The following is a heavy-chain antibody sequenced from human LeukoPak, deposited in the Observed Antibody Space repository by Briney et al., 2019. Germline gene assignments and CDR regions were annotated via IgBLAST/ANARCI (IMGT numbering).Heavy chain of an antibody. CDR3: AKSLWFGDPRYTGAFDI. CDR1: GFTVSSKG. CDR2: ISGSGGST. Sequence: GGSLTLFVAGSGFTVSSKGMDLVGQGLGKELKWVSAISGSGGSTYYADSVKGRFTISRDNSKNTLYLQMNSLRAEDTAVYYCAKSLWFGDPRYTGAFDIWGQGTMVTVSS. D-gene: IGHD3-10*01. V-gene: IGHV3-23*01. J-gene: IGHJ3*02.